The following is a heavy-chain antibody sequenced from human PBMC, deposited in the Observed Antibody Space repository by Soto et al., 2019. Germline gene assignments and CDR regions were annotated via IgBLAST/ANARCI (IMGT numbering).Heavy chain of an antibody. Sequence: SETLSLTCAVSGYSLSSGSYWGWIRQPPGKGPEWIASIYHGGTTFYNPSLKSRVTLSVDTSKNHYSPKLRSVTAADTAVYYCARVHVMVVAGSTFDYWGPGILVTVS. D-gene: IGHD6-19*01. CDR3: ARVHVMVVAGSTFDY. V-gene: IGHV4-38-2*01. CDR1: GYSLSSGSY. J-gene: IGHJ4*01. CDR2: IYHGGTT.